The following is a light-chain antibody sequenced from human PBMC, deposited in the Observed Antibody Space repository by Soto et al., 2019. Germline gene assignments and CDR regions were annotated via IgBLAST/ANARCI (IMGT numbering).Light chain of an antibody. J-gene: IGKJ4*01. CDR2: GAS. Sequence: EIVMTQSPATLSVSPGERATLSCRASQSVSGNLAWYQQKAGQAPRLLIYGASTRATGTPARFSGSGSGTEFTLTISRLQSEDFAVYYCQEYNNWPSLTFGGGTKVDI. CDR1: QSVSGN. CDR3: QEYNNWPSLT. V-gene: IGKV3-15*01.